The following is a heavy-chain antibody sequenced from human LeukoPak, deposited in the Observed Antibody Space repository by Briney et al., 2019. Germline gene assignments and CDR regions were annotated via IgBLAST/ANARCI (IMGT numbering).Heavy chain of an antibody. CDR3: ARAYKSSTYNWFDP. Sequence: QPGGSLRHSCAASGFTVSSNYMSWVRQAPGKGLEWVSVIYSGGSTYYADSVKGRFTISRHNSKNTLYLQMNSLRAEDTAVYYCARAYKSSTYNWFDPWGQGTLVTVSS. CDR1: GFTVSSNY. D-gene: IGHD1-14*01. V-gene: IGHV3-53*04. J-gene: IGHJ5*02. CDR2: IYSGGST.